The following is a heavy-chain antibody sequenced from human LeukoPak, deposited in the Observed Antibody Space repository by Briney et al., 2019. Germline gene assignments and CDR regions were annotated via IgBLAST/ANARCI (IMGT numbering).Heavy chain of an antibody. J-gene: IGHJ4*02. CDR1: GYTFTGYY. D-gene: IGHD1-1*01. CDR3: ARGNWNDRKFDY. Sequence: ASVKVSCKASGYTFTGYYMHWVRQATGQGLEWMGWINPNSGGTNYAQKFQGWVTMTRDTSISTAYMELSRLRTDDTAVYYCARGNWNDRKFDYWGQGTLVTVSS. CDR2: INPNSGGT. V-gene: IGHV1-2*04.